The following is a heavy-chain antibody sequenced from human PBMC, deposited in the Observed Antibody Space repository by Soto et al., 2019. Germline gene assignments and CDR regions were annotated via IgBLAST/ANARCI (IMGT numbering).Heavy chain of an antibody. Sequence: ASVKVSCKASGGTFSSYAISWVRQAPGQGLEWMGGIIPIFGTANYAQKFQGRVTITADESTSTAYMELSSLRSEDTAVYYCAREDIVLMVYAIGLRDYYGMDVWGQGTTVTVSS. D-gene: IGHD2-8*01. J-gene: IGHJ6*02. CDR3: AREDIVLMVYAIGLRDYYGMDV. CDR2: IIPIFGTA. V-gene: IGHV1-69*13. CDR1: GGTFSSYA.